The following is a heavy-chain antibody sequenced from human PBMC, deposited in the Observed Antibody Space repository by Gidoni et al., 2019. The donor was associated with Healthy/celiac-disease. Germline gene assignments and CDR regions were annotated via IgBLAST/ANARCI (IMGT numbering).Heavy chain of an antibody. D-gene: IGHD6-13*01. CDR2: IYYSGST. V-gene: IGHV4-39*01. J-gene: IGHJ4*02. CDR3: ARQAAAGTFDY. Sequence: QLQLQESGPGLVTPSETLSLTCTVSGGSISSSSYYWGWIRQPPGKGLEWIGSIYYSGSTYYNPSLKSRVTISVDTSKNQFSLKLSSVTAADTAVYYCARQAAAGTFDYWGQGTLVTVSS. CDR1: GGSISSSSYY.